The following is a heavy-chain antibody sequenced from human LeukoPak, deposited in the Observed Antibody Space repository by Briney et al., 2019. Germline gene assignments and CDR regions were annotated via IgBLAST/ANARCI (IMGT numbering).Heavy chain of an antibody. V-gene: IGHV1-69*05. D-gene: IGHD3-3*01. CDR2: IIPIFGTA. Sequence: SVKVSCKASAGTFSSYAISWVRQAPGQGLEWMGRIIPIFGTANSAQKFQGRVTITTDESTSTAYMELSSLRSEDTAVYYCASRRYYDFWSGYFPRYYYYMYVWVKGTTVTASS. J-gene: IGHJ6*03. CDR1: AGTFSSYA. CDR3: ASRRYYDFWSGYFPRYYYYMYV.